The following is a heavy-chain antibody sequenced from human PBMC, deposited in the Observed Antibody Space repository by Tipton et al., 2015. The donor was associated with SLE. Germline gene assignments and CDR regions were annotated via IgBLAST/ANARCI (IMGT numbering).Heavy chain of an antibody. V-gene: IGHV4-39*01. D-gene: IGHD5-12*01. CDR1: GASISSSDYS. Sequence: TLSLTCNVSGASISSSDYSWGWMRQPPGEGLEWIGTIYYNGGTHSNPSLKSRVSISVDTSKNQLSLKLISVTAADTAVYFCARLVCGYARWGQGTMVTGSS. CDR3: ARLVCGYAR. J-gene: IGHJ4*02. CDR2: IYYNGGT.